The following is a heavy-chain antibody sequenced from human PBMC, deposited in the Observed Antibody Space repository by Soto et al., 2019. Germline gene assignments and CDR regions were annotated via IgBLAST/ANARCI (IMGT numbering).Heavy chain of an antibody. CDR1: GFTFSSYG. D-gene: IGHD1-26*01. J-gene: IGHJ4*02. V-gene: IGHV3-33*01. CDR3: ARDRGGSYLDY. CDR2: IWYDGSNK. Sequence: QVQLVESGGGVVQPGRSLRLSCAASGFTFSSYGIHWVRQAPGKGLEWVAVIWYDGSNKYYADSVKGRFTISRDTSKNTLYLQMNSLRAEDTAVYYCARDRGGSYLDYWGQGTLVTVSS.